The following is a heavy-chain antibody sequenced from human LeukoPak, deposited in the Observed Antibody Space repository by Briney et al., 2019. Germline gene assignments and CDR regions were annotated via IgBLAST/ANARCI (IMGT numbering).Heavy chain of an antibody. CDR1: GITFKNHA. CDR2: ISGSGGST. J-gene: IGHJ4*02. Sequence: GGSLRLSCAASGITFKNHAMTWVRQSPGKGLEWVSTISGSGGSTYYADSVKGRFTISRDNAKNSLYLQMNSLRAEDTAVYYCARDWGPWSPTIDIGGFDYWGQGTLVTVSS. D-gene: IGHD3-16*01. CDR3: ARDWGPWSPTIDIGGFDY. V-gene: IGHV3-23*01.